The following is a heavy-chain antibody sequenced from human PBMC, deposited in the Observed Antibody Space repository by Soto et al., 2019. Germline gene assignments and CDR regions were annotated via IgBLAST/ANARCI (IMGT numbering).Heavy chain of an antibody. Sequence: QVQLQQWGAGLLKPSETLSLTCAVYGGSFSGYYWSWIPQPPGKGLEWIGEINHSGSTNYNPSLKSRVTISVDTSKNQFSLKLSSVTAADTAVYYCAGYGPYYYYYYGMDVWGQGTTVTVSS. V-gene: IGHV4-34*01. CDR1: GGSFSGYY. CDR3: AGYGPYYYYYYGMDV. D-gene: IGHD6-13*01. J-gene: IGHJ6*02. CDR2: INHSGST.